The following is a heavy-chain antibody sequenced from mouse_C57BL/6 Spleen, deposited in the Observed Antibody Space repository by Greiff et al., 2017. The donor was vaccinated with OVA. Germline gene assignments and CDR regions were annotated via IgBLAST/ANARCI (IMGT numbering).Heavy chain of an antibody. CDR3: ARQKGSNYDFDY. Sequence: QVQLQQSGAELARPGASVKLSCKASGYTFTSSGISWVKQRTGQGLEWIGEIYPRSGNTYYNEKFKGKATLTADKSSSTAYRELRSLTSEDSAVYVCARQKGSNYDFDYWGQGTTLTVSS. CDR1: GYTFTSSG. J-gene: IGHJ2*01. CDR2: IYPRSGNT. V-gene: IGHV1-81*01. D-gene: IGHD2-5*01.